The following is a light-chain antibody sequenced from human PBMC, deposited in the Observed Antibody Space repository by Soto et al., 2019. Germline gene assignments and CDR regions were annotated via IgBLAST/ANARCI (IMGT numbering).Light chain of an antibody. Sequence: DIQVTKSPSSLSASVGDRVTITCRASQGISSYLAWYQQKPGKAPKLLIYIASTLESGVPSRFSGRGSGTEFTLTISSLQPEDFATYYWQQDNSQRPFGQGTRLDI. V-gene: IGKV1-9*01. J-gene: IGKJ5*01. CDR3: QQDNSQRP. CDR2: IAS. CDR1: QGISSY.